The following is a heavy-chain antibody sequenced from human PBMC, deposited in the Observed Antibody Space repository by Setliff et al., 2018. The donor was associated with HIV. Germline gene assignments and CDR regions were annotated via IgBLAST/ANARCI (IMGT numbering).Heavy chain of an antibody. J-gene: IGHJ4*02. Sequence: LSLTCGVSGYSISSGYYWGWIRQPPGKGLEWIGSIYHNGITYYNPSLKSRVTISIDTSKNQFSLKLSSVTAADTAVYYCARQNSGYAPGPFDYWGQGILVTVSS. CDR3: ARQNSGYAPGPFDY. V-gene: IGHV4-38-2*01. CDR2: IYHNGIT. D-gene: IGHD5-12*01. CDR1: GYSISSGYY.